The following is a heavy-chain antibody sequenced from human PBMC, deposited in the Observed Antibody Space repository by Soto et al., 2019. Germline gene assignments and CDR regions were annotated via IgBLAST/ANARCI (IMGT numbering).Heavy chain of an antibody. Sequence: SVKVSCKASGGTFSSYAISWVRQAPGQGLEWMGRIIPFIGTANYAQKFQGRVTITADESTSTAYMELTSLRSGDTAVYYCARVVMTTGPASYYYGMDVWGQGTTVTVSS. J-gene: IGHJ6*02. CDR2: IIPFIGTA. D-gene: IGHD4-4*01. V-gene: IGHV1-69*11. CDR1: GGTFSSYA. CDR3: ARVVMTTGPASYYYGMDV.